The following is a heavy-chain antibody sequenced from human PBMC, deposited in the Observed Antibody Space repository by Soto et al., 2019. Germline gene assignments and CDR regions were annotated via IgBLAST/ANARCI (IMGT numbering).Heavy chain of an antibody. J-gene: IGHJ4*02. CDR2: IIPILGIA. CDR3: ARNSYCSGGSCPGLVY. V-gene: IGHV1-69*02. CDR1: GGTFSRCT. Sequence: SVKVYCKASGGTFSRCTISLVRQAPGQGLEWMGRIIPILGIANYAQKFQGRVTITADNSTSTAYMGLSSLRSEDTAVYYCARNSYCSGGSCPGLVYWGQGTLVTVSS. D-gene: IGHD2-15*01.